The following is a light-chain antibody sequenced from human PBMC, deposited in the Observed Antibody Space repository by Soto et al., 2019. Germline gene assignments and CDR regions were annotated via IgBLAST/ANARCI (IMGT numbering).Light chain of an antibody. CDR2: GAS. Sequence: PGERDTLSCMASQTLTSGYLAWYQQKPGQAPRLLIYGASTRATGIPARFSGSGSGTDFTLTISGLQSEDFAVYYCQQYNNWPQTFGQGTKVDI. CDR3: QQYNNWPQT. V-gene: IGKV3-15*01. J-gene: IGKJ1*01. CDR1: QTLTSGY.